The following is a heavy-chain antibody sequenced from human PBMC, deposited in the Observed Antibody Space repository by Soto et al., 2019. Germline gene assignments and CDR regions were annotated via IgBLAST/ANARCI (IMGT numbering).Heavy chain of an antibody. CDR1: GFTISSYW. CDR2: INQDGSEK. D-gene: IGHD4-17*01. Sequence: GGSLRLSCAASGFTISSYWLSWVRQAPGKGLEWVANINQDGSEKYYVDSVRGRFTISRDNAKNSLSLQMNSLRAEDTAVYYCARDGHGDYSSDYWGQGTLVTVSS. CDR3: ARDGHGDYSSDY. V-gene: IGHV3-7*03. J-gene: IGHJ4*02.